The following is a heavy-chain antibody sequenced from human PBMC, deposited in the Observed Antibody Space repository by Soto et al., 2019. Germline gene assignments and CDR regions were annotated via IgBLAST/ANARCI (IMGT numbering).Heavy chain of an antibody. V-gene: IGHV3-23*01. J-gene: IGHJ4*02. CDR3: AKKGIEGYSSSWYRGNYFDY. Sequence: ALRLSCAASGFTFSSYAMSWVRQAPGKGLEWVSAISGSGGSTYYADSVKGRFTISRDNSKNTLYLQMNSPRAEDTAVYYCAKKGIEGYSSSWYRGNYFDYWGQGTLVTVSS. CDR2: ISGSGGST. CDR1: GFTFSSYA. D-gene: IGHD6-13*01.